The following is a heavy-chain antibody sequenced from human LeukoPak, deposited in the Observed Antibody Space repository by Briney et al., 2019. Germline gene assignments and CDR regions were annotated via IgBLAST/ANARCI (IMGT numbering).Heavy chain of an antibody. D-gene: IGHD3-22*01. J-gene: IGHJ3*02. Sequence: GGSLRLSCAASGFTFSSYGMHWVRQAPGKGLEWVSAISGSGGSTYYADSVKGRFTISRDNSKNTLYLVMNSLRVDDTAVYYCARHDPTYYYDSSGYYLGAFDIWGQGTMVTVSS. CDR2: ISGSGGST. V-gene: IGHV3-23*01. CDR1: GFTFSSYG. CDR3: ARHDPTYYYDSSGYYLGAFDI.